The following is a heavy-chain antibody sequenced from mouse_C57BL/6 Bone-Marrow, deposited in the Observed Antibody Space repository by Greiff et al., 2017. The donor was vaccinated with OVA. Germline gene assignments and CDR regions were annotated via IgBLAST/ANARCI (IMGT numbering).Heavy chain of an antibody. CDR3: TTIITTVVGFVY. D-gene: IGHD1-1*01. V-gene: IGHV14-4*01. J-gene: IGHJ2*01. CDR1: GFNIKDDY. CDR2: IDPENGDT. Sequence: VHVKQSGAELVRPGASVKLSCTASGFNIKDDYMHWVKQRPEQGLEWIGWIDPENGDTEYASKFQGKATITADTSSNTAYLQLSSLTSEDTAVYYCTTIITTVVGFVYWGQGTTLTVSS.